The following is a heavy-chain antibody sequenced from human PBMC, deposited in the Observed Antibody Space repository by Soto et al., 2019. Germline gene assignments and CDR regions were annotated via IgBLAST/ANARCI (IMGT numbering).Heavy chain of an antibody. V-gene: IGHV1-18*01. D-gene: IGHD1-26*01. CDR3: AREVGATARSAHYFDY. CDR1: GYTFPSYG. CDR2: ISAYNGNT. Sequence: VKVSCKASGYTFPSYGISWVRQAPGQGLEGMGWISAYNGNTNYAQKLQGRVTMTTDTSTSTAYMELRSLRSDDTAVYYCAREVGATARSAHYFDYWGQGTLVTVS. J-gene: IGHJ4*02.